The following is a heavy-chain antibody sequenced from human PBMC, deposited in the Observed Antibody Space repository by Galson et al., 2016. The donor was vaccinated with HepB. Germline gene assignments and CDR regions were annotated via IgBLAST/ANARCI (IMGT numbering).Heavy chain of an antibody. Sequence: SLRLSCAASGFTLSSYNMNWVRQAPGKGLEWVSSMTSTNYRYYADSVRGRFTISRDNAKNSLYLQMNSLRAEDTAVYYCARGLPSERGTTPHDYWGQGTPVTVSS. V-gene: IGHV3-21*01. CDR2: MTSTNYR. D-gene: IGHD1-1*01. CDR3: ARGLPSERGTTPHDY. CDR1: GFTLSSYN. J-gene: IGHJ4*02.